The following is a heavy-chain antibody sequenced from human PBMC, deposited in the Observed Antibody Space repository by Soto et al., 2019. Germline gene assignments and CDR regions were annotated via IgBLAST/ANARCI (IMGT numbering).Heavy chain of an antibody. J-gene: IGHJ4*01. V-gene: IGHV4-31*03. CDR2: IYYSGST. D-gene: IGHD3-3*01. CDR3: ARGVYDFWSGYYPGGDY. CDR1: GGSISSGGYY. Sequence: PTETLTLTCTISGGSISSGGYYWSWIRQHPGKGLEWIGYIYYSGSTYYNPSLKSRVTISVDTSKNQFSLKLSSVTAADTAVYYCARGVYDFWSGYYPGGDYWGHGTL.